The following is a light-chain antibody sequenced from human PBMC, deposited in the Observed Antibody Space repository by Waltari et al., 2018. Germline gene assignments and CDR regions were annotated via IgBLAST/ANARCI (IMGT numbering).Light chain of an antibody. CDR3: CSYVDTTSWL. Sequence: QSALTQPASVSGSPGQSITISCPGTSSDIGNYNFVSWYQHQPGQAPKLVIYDVSARPSGVSNRFSGSKSGNTASLTISGLQPEDEADYYCCSYVDTTSWLFGGGTKLTVL. V-gene: IGLV2-23*02. CDR2: DVS. J-gene: IGLJ3*02. CDR1: SSDIGNYNF.